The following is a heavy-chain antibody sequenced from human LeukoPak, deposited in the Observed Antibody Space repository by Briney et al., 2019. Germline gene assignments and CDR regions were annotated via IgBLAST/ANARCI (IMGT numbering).Heavy chain of an antibody. J-gene: IGHJ5*02. CDR2: IYHSGST. D-gene: IGHD3-22*01. CDR1: GGSISSYY. Sequence: SETLSLTCTVSGGSISSYYWGWIRQPPGKGLEWIGSIYHSGSTYYNPSLKSRVTISVDTSKNQFSLKLSSVTAADTAVYYCAREGTTYYYDTSGYRPPSGSWGQGTLVTVSS. CDR3: AREGTTYYYDTSGYRPPSGS. V-gene: IGHV4-38-2*02.